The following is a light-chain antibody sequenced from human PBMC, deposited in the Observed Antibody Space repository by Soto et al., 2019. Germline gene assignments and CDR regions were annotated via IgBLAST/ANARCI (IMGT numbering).Light chain of an antibody. Sequence: EIVLTQSPGTLSLSPGERATLSCRASQSVSSSYLAWYQQKPGQAPRLLIYGASSRATGIPDRFSGSGSRTDFTLTISSLEPEYFAVYYCQQYGSSPLVTFGHGTRLEIK. V-gene: IGKV3-20*01. CDR2: GAS. CDR1: QSVSSSY. J-gene: IGKJ5*01. CDR3: QQYGSSPLVT.